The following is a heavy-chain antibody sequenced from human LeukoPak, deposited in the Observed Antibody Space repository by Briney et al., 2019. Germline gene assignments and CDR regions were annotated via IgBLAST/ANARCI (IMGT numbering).Heavy chain of an antibody. CDR3: ARGVRIAAAGTEGDPSFDY. Sequence: SVKVSCKASRYTFTGYNTHWVRETPGQGLEWMGWIKLKSGATNYAQKFQGRVTMTRETSISTAYMELSRLRSGDTAVYYCARGVRIAAAGTEGDPSFDYWGQGTLVTVSS. CDR1: RYTFTGYN. J-gene: IGHJ4*02. D-gene: IGHD6-13*01. CDR2: IKLKSGAT. V-gene: IGHV1-2*02.